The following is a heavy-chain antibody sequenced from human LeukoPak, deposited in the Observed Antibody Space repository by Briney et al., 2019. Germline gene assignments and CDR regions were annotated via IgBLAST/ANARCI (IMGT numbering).Heavy chain of an antibody. V-gene: IGHV4-4*02. CDR1: GFTFSNYAM. D-gene: IGHD4-23*01. CDR3: ARNAGNSDVDY. Sequence: GSLRLSCAASGFTFSNYAMSWVRQPPGKGLEWIGEVYHSGSTNYNPSLKSRVTISVDKSKNQFSLKLSSVTAADTAVYYCARNAGNSDVDYWGQGTLVTVSS. J-gene: IGHJ4*01. CDR2: VYHSGST.